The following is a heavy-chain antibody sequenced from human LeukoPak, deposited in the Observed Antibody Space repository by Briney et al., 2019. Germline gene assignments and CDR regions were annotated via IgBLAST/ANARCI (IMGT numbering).Heavy chain of an antibody. CDR1: GFTFSSYA. CDR3: AKPTSGSGSFLIDY. D-gene: IGHD1-26*01. Sequence: PGGSLRLSCAASGFTFSSYAMSWVRQAPGKGLEWVSGITGSGGNTYYADSVKGRFTISRDNSKNTLYLQMNSLRAEDTAVYYCAKPTSGSGSFLIDYWGQGTLVTVSS. V-gene: IGHV3-23*01. CDR2: ITGSGGNT. J-gene: IGHJ4*02.